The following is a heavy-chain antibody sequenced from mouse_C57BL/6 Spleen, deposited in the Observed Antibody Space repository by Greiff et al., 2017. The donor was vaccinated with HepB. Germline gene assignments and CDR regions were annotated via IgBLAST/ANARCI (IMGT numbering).Heavy chain of an antibody. V-gene: IGHV5-9-1*02. CDR1: GFTFSSYA. CDR3: TRGGNPSWFAY. D-gene: IGHD2-1*01. J-gene: IGHJ3*01. CDR2: ISSGGDYI. Sequence: EVKLVESGAGLVKPGGSLKLSCAASGFTFSSYAMSWVRQTPEKRLEWVAYISSGGDYIYYADTVKGRFTISRDNARNTLYLQMSSLKSEDTAMYYCTRGGNPSWFAYWGQGTLVTVSA.